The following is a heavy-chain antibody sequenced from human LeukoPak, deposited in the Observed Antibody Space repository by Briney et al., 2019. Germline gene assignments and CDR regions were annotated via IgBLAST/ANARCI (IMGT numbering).Heavy chain of an antibody. V-gene: IGHV3-33*01. D-gene: IGHD4-11*01. CDR2: IWSDGTNR. J-gene: IGHJ4*02. CDR3: ARDAQRGFDYSNSLQY. CDR1: GFTSNHYG. Sequence: GGSLRLSCAATGFTSNHYGMHWVRQAPGQGLEGVAVIWSDGTNRYYSDSVKGRFTISRADSRKTVYLQMNRLSPEDTGMYACARDAQRGFDYSNSLQYWGQGTPVTVST.